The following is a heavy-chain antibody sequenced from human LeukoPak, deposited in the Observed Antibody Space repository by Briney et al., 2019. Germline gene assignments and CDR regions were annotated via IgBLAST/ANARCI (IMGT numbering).Heavy chain of an antibody. J-gene: IGHJ4*02. Sequence: SETLSLTCAVSGGSISSSNWWSWVRQPPGKGLEWIGEIYHSGSTNYNPSLKSRVTISVDKSKNQFSLKLSSVTAEDTAVYYCARTGAYDYVWGSYDFDYWGQGTLVTVSS. D-gene: IGHD3-16*01. CDR2: IYHSGST. CDR3: ARTGAYDYVWGSYDFDY. CDR1: GGSISSSNW. V-gene: IGHV4-4*02.